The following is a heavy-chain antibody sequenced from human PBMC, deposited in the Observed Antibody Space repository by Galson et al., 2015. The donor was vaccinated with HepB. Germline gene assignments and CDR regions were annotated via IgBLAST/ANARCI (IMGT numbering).Heavy chain of an antibody. J-gene: IGHJ6*02. CDR2: ISYDGSNK. CDR3: ARERIAAAVSYYYYGMDV. D-gene: IGHD6-13*01. Sequence: SLRLSCAASGFTFSSYAMHWVRQAPGKGLEWVAVISYDGSNKYYADSVKGRFTISRDNSKNTLYLQMNSLRAEDTAVYYCARERIAAAVSYYYYGMDVWGQGTTVTVSS. V-gene: IGHV3-30-3*01. CDR1: GFTFSSYA.